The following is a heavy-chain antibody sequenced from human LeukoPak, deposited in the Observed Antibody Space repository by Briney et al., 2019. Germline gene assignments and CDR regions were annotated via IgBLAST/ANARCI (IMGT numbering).Heavy chain of an antibody. CDR1: GFTFSSYA. Sequence: EPGGSLRLSCAASGFTFSSYAMHWVRQAPGKWLEWVAVISYDGSNKYYADSVKGRFTISRDNSKNTLYLQMNSLRAEDTAVYYCSRGSFITIFGVVLWGQGTTVTVSS. CDR3: SRGSFITIFGVVL. D-gene: IGHD3-3*01. V-gene: IGHV3-30-3*01. J-gene: IGHJ6*02. CDR2: ISYDGSNK.